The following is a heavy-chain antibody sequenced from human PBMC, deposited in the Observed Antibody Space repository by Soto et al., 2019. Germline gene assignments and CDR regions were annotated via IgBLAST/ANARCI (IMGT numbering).Heavy chain of an antibody. V-gene: IGHV5-51*01. Sequence: GESLKISCKGSGYSFTSYWIGWVRQMPGKGLEWMGIIYPGDSDTRYSPSFQGQVTISRDNSKSMLYLQMNSLRDEDTAIYYCTKWDGYADVWGQGTTVTVSS. CDR3: TKWDGYADV. J-gene: IGHJ6*02. CDR1: GYSFTSYW. D-gene: IGHD2-15*01. CDR2: IYPGDSDT.